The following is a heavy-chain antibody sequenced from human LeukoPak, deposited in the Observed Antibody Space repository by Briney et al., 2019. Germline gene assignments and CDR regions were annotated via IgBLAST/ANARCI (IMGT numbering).Heavy chain of an antibody. V-gene: IGHV4-38-2*02. Sequence: PSETLSLTCSVSGYSIKSGYYWGWIRQAPGKGLEWIGEINHSGSTNYNPSLKSRVTISVDTSKNQFSLKLSSVTAADTAVYYCARGRRVWFDPWGQGTLVTVSS. CDR3: ARGRRVWFDP. J-gene: IGHJ5*02. CDR1: GYSIKSGYY. CDR2: INHSGST.